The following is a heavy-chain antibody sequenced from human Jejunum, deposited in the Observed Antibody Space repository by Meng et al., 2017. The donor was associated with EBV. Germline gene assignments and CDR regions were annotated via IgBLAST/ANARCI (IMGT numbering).Heavy chain of an antibody. CDR2: IYRSGST. V-gene: IGHV4-4*02. Sequence: VQLQESGPGLWNPSGTLSLTCASSGDSISSSNWWSWVRQPPGKGLEWIGEIYRSGSTNYNPSLKSRVTISVDKSKNQFSLKLSSVPAADTAVYYCARYGSGYFPALWYWGQGTLVTVSS. J-gene: IGHJ4*02. CDR3: ARYGSGYFPALWY. D-gene: IGHD3-3*01. CDR1: GDSISSSNW.